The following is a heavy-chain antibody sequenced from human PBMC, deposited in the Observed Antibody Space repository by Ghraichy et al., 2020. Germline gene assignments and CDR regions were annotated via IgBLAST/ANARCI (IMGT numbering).Heavy chain of an antibody. J-gene: IGHJ4*02. CDR3: ARAHSIAAAGTEFDY. D-gene: IGHD6-13*01. V-gene: IGHV4-39*01. CDR1: GGSISSSSYY. CDR2: IYYSGST. Sequence: SETLSLTCTVTGGSISSSSYYWGCIRQPLGQGLEWIGSIYYSGSTYYNPSLKSRVTISVDTSKNQFSLKLSSVTAADTAVYYCARAHSIAAAGTEFDYWGQGTLVTVSS.